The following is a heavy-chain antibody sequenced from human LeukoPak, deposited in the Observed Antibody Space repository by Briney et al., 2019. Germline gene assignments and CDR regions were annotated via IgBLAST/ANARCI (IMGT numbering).Heavy chain of an antibody. J-gene: IGHJ6*03. D-gene: IGHD3-3*01. CDR3: ARGGVRFLEWLSYYYYYYMDV. CDR2: INPSGGST. Sequence: ASVKVSCKASGYTFTSYYMHWVRQAPGQGLEWMGIINPSGGSTSYAQKFQGRVTMTRDMSISTAYMELSRLRSDDTAVYYCARGGVRFLEWLSYYYYYYMDVWGKGTTVTVSS. CDR1: GYTFTSYY. V-gene: IGHV1-46*01.